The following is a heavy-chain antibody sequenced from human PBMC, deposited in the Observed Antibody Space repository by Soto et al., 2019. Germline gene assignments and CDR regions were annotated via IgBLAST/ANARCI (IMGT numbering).Heavy chain of an antibody. J-gene: IGHJ5*02. V-gene: IGHV3-74*01. CDR1: GFTFSSYW. Sequence: EVRLVESGGGLVQPGGSLRLSCAASGFTFSSYWMHWVRQAPGKGLEWVSRINSDESTTNYADSVKSRFTISNDNAKNTLYWHLNSLPAHDPAVYYCARGPPGQLGNCFDPWGQGTLVTVSS. D-gene: IGHD6-6*01. CDR3: ARGPPGQLGNCFDP. CDR2: INSDESTT.